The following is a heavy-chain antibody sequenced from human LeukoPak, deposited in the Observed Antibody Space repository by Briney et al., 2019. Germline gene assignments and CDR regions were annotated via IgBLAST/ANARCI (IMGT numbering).Heavy chain of an antibody. D-gene: IGHD3-10*01. CDR1: GGSISSGSYY. V-gene: IGHV4-61*02. CDR2: IYSSGST. Sequence: SETLSLTCTVSGGSISSGSYYWSWIRQPARKGLEWIGRIYSSGSTNYNPSLKSRVTISVDTSKNQFSLKLSSVAPADTAVYYCARVDNYGSGTTGAYWGQGTLVTVSS. J-gene: IGHJ4*02. CDR3: ARVDNYGSGTTGAY.